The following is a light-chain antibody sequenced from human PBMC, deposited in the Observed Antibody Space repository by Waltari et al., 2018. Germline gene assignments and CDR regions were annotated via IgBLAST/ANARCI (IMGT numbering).Light chain of an antibody. CDR1: SSDVGSYTL. CDR2: EGS. CDR3: CSYAGSSTLV. V-gene: IGLV2-23*01. J-gene: IGLJ2*01. Sequence: QSALTQPASVSGSPGQSITISCTATSSDVGSYTLVSWYQQHPGKAPKLMIYEGSKRPSGVSNRFSGSKSGNTASLTISGLQAEDEADYYCCSYAGSSTLVFGGGTKLTVL.